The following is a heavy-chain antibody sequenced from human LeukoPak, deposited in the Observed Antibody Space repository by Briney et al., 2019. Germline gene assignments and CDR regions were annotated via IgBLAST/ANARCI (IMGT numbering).Heavy chain of an antibody. V-gene: IGHV3-49*03. CDR1: GFTFGDYA. Sequence: GGSLRLSCTASGFTFGDYAMSWFRQAPGKGLEWVGFIRSKAYGGTTEYAASVKGRFTISRDDSKSIAYLQMNSLKTEDTAVYYCTRDGGVYSSYPSHNDYWGQGTLVTVSS. CDR3: TRDGGVYSSYPSHNDY. CDR2: IRSKAYGGTT. D-gene: IGHD6-6*01. J-gene: IGHJ4*02.